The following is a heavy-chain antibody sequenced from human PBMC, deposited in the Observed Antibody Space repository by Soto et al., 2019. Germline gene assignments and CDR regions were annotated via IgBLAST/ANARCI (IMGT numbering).Heavy chain of an antibody. D-gene: IGHD1-7*01. V-gene: IGHV3-33*01. CDR3: ARETFGWNSDYYYYGMDV. Sequence: QVQLVESGGGVVQPGRSLRLSCAASGFTFSSYGMHWVRQAPGKGLEWVAVIWYDGSNKYYADSVKGRFTISRDNSKNTLYLQMNSLRAEDTAVYYCARETFGWNSDYYYYGMDVWGQGTTVTVSS. CDR2: IWYDGSNK. CDR1: GFTFSSYG. J-gene: IGHJ6*02.